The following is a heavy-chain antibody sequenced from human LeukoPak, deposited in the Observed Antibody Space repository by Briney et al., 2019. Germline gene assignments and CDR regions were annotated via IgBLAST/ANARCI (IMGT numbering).Heavy chain of an antibody. J-gene: IGHJ3*02. D-gene: IGHD3-9*01. CDR2: ISSSSYI. CDR1: GFTFSSYS. Sequence: GGSLRLSCAASGFTFSSYSMNWVRQAPGKGLEWVSSISSSSYIYYADSVKGRFTISVDNAKNSLYLQMNSLRAEDTAVYYCAGVLRYFDWLFPAHAFDIWGQGTMVTVSS. CDR3: AGVLRYFDWLFPAHAFDI. V-gene: IGHV3-21*01.